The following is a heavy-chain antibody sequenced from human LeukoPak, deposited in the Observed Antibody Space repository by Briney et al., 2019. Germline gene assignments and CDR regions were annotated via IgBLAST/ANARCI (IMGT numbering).Heavy chain of an antibody. CDR1: GLTGSSNF. CDR3: ASSGTASRGAMDV. V-gene: IGHV3-66*01. D-gene: IGHD1-1*01. J-gene: IGHJ6*02. Sequence: PGGSLRLSCAASGLTGSSNFMTWVRQAPGKGLEWVSAIYSGGSTFYAASVRGRFNTSRDNSKKTMFLQMSSLRVEDAAVYYCASSGTASRGAMDVWGQGTTVTVSS. CDR2: IYSGGST.